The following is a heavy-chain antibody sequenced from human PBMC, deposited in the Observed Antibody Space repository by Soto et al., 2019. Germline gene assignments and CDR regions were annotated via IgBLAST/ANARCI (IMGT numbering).Heavy chain of an antibody. V-gene: IGHV4-59*01. CDR1: GGSITNYY. D-gene: IGHD4-17*01. Sequence: SETLSLTCTVSGGSITNYYWSWIRQPPGKGLEWVGYIYYSGGTNYNPSLKSRVTISLDTSKNQFSLKLGSVTAADTAIYYCARYGDYDTGSWFDPWGQGTLVTVSS. CDR3: ARYGDYDTGSWFDP. CDR2: IYYSGGT. J-gene: IGHJ5*02.